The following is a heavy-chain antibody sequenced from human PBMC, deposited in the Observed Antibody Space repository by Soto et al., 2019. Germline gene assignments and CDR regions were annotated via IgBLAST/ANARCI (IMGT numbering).Heavy chain of an antibody. J-gene: IGHJ4*02. D-gene: IGHD3-9*01. Sequence: GVLRLSCTASEITLNIYWMHWIRQAPGKGLVWVSRINPESTTLTYADSVTGRFTISRDSAKNTLYLQMNGLSAEDTAIYYCTKDIFDAWDSWGQGTLVTVSS. V-gene: IGHV3-74*01. CDR1: EITLNIYW. CDR2: INPESTTL. CDR3: TKDIFDAWDS.